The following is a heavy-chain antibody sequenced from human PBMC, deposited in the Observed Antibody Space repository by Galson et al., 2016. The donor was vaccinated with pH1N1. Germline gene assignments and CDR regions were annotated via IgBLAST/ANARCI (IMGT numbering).Heavy chain of an antibody. V-gene: IGHV1-69*06. D-gene: IGHD5-18*01. Sequence: SCKASGDSLSHYAVSWVRQAPGQGLEWMGLIIPMFGTSNYARNFQGRVSMTADKSTSTVYLEVRSLTSDDTAVYYCARGSPRDKTMVPPWGQGTLVTVSP. CDR3: ARGSPRDKTMVPP. CDR2: IIPMFGTS. CDR1: GDSLSHYA. J-gene: IGHJ5*02.